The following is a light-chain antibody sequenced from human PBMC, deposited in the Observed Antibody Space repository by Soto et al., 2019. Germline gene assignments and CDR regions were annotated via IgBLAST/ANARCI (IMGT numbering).Light chain of an antibody. Sequence: QSALTQPASVSGSPGQSITISCTGTSSDVGGYNYVSWYQQHPDKAPKLIIYDVSNRPSGVSNRFSGSKSGNTASLTISGIQAEDEADYYCSSYTISSTEVFGTGTKLTVL. V-gene: IGLV2-14*03. CDR1: SSDVGGYNY. CDR2: DVS. J-gene: IGLJ1*01. CDR3: SSYTISSTEV.